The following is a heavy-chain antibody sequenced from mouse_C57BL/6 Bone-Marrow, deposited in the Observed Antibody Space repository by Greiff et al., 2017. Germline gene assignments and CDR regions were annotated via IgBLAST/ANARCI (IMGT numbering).Heavy chain of an antibody. Sequence: EVHLVESGGGLVQPGGSLKLSCAASGFTFSDYYMYWVRQTPEKRLEWVAYISNGGGSTYYPDTVKGRFTISRDTAKNTLYLQMSRLKSEDTAMYYCARQTGTLFDYWGQGTTLTVSS. CDR3: ARQTGTLFDY. D-gene: IGHD4-1*01. CDR1: GFTFSDYY. J-gene: IGHJ2*01. CDR2: ISNGGGST. V-gene: IGHV5-12*01.